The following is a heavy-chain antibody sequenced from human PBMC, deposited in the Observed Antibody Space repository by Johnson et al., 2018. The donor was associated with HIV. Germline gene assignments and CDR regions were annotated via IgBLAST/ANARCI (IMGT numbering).Heavy chain of an antibody. V-gene: IGHV3-30-3*01. CDR1: GFTFSSYA. Sequence: QVLLVESGGGVVQPGRSLRLSCAASGFTFSSYAMHWVRQAPGKGLEWVAVISYDGSNKYYADSVKGRFTISRDNSKNTLYLQMNSLRAEDTAVYYCAREEDTAMVTSGAFDIWGQGTMVTVSS. CDR2: ISYDGSNK. J-gene: IGHJ3*02. D-gene: IGHD5-18*01. CDR3: AREEDTAMVTSGAFDI.